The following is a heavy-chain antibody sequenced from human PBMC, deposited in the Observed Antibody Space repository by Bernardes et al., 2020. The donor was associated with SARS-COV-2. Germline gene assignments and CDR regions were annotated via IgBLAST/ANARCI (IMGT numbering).Heavy chain of an antibody. Sequence: GSLSLSCVPSGFTLSSNTMRCVRAAPRQGGGCVSSICVRSKHIYSTHSLKGRFTISRDNANNSLYLQLNSLTAEDTAVYYCARFVGYYHGSAFDIWGQGTMVAVS. D-gene: IGHD5-18*01. CDR2: ICVRSKHI. CDR1: GFTLSSNT. CDR3: ARFVGYYHGSAFDI. V-gene: IGHV3-21*01. J-gene: IGHJ3*02.